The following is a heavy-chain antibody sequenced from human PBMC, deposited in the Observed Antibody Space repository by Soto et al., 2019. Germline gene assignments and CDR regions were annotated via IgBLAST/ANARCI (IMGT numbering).Heavy chain of an antibody. CDR1: GFTFSNYA. D-gene: IGHD3-9*01. CDR2: ISGSGSST. V-gene: IGHV3-23*01. Sequence: GSLRLSCAASGFTFSNYAITWVRQAPGKGLQWVSAISGSGSSTKYADSVKGRFTISRDNSKSTLSLQMNSLRGEDTAVYFCARGFATTGYLVDYWGQGTLVTVSS. J-gene: IGHJ4*02. CDR3: ARGFATTGYLVDY.